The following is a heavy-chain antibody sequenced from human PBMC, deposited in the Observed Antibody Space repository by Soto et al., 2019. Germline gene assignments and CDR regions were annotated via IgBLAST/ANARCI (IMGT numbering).Heavy chain of an antibody. Sequence: QINLKESGPTLVQPTQTLTLTCTFSGFSISTSGVGVGCFRQSPGKALEWLAVIYWDDDKYYSPSLKSRLTIPKDTTKNQVVLAMANMDPVDTATYYGAHRVVTYGMVVWGQGTTVTASS. CDR2: IYWDDDK. CDR3: AHRVVTYGMVV. J-gene: IGHJ6*02. V-gene: IGHV2-5*02. CDR1: GFSISTSGVG. D-gene: IGHD2-15*01.